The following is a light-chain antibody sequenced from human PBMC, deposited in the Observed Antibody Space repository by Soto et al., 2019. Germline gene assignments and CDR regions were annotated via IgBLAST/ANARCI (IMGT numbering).Light chain of an antibody. Sequence: QSALTQPASVSGSPGQPITISCTGTSSDVGSYNLVSWYQQHPGKAPKLMIYEDSKRPSDVSNRFSGSKSGNTASLTISGLQAEDEAAYYCCSYAGSTTLVVFGGGTKLTVL. J-gene: IGLJ3*02. V-gene: IGLV2-23*02. CDR2: EDS. CDR3: CSYAGSTTLVV. CDR1: SSDVGSYNL.